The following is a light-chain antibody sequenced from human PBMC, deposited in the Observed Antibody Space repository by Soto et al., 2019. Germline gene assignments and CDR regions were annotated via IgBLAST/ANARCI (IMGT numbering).Light chain of an antibody. J-gene: IGKJ1*01. CDR2: DVS. CDR3: QQYNSWWT. V-gene: IGKV1-5*01. CDR1: QSISSW. Sequence: DIQMTHSPSTLSASVGDRVTITCRASQSISSWLAWYQQKPGKAPKVLIYDVSNLESGVPSRFSGSGSGTEFTLTISSLQPDDFATYYCQQYNSWWTFGQGTRVEIK.